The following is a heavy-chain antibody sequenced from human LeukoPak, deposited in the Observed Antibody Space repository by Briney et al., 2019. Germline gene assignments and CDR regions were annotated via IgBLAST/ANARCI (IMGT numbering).Heavy chain of an antibody. J-gene: IGHJ4*02. CDR3: ARVHGDYYFDY. CDR2: IYYSGST. D-gene: IGHD4-17*01. V-gene: IGHV4-31*03. CDR1: GGSISSGGYY. Sequence: SGTLSLTCTVSGGSISSGGYYWSWIRQHPGTGLEWTGYIYYSGSTYYNPSLKSRVTISVDTSKNQFSLKLSSVTAADTAVYYCARVHGDYYFDYWGQGTLVTVSS.